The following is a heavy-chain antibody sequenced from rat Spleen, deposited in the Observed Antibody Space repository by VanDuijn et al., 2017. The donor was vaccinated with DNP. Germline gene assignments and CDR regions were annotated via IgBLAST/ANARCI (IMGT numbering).Heavy chain of an antibody. CDR2: IRYDGSST. D-gene: IGHD1-10*01. CDR1: GFTFSDNN. V-gene: IGHV5-7*01. CDR3: ITHNNYDC. J-gene: IGHJ2*01. Sequence: EVQVVESGGGLVQSGRSLKLSCAASGFTFSDNNMAWVRQAPKKGLEWVATIRYDGSSTYYRDSVKGRFTISRDNAKNTLYLQMDSLRSEDSATFYCITHNNYDCWGQGVMVTVSS.